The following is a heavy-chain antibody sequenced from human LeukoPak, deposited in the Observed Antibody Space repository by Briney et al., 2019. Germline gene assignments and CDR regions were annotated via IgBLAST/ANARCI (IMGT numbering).Heavy chain of an antibody. D-gene: IGHD6-13*01. J-gene: IGHJ6*03. CDR1: GYTFTDYY. V-gene: IGHV1-69-2*01. Sequence: ASVKVSCKASGYTFTDYYMHWVQQAPGKGLEWMGLVDPEDGETIYAEKFQGRVTITADTSTDTAYMELSSLRSEDTAVYYCATGLVRRGYYYYYMDVWGKGSTVTVSS. CDR3: ATGLVRRGYYYYYMDV. CDR2: VDPEDGET.